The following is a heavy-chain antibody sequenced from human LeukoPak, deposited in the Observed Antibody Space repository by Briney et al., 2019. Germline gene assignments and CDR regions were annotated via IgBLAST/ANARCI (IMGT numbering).Heavy chain of an antibody. J-gene: IGHJ3*02. CDR3: ARDRVSGFGEPFDAFDI. Sequence: ASVKVSCKASGYTFTSYGISWVRQAPGQGLEWMGWISAYNGNTNYAQKLQGRVTTTTDTSTSTAYMELRSLRSDDTAVYYCARDRVSGFGEPFDAFDIWGQGTMVTVSS. CDR1: GYTFTSYG. D-gene: IGHD3-10*01. V-gene: IGHV1-18*01. CDR2: ISAYNGNT.